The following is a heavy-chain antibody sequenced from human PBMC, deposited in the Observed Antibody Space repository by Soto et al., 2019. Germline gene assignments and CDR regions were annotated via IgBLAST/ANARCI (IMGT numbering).Heavy chain of an antibody. J-gene: IGHJ4*02. V-gene: IGHV3-73*01. D-gene: IGHD3-3*01. CDR1: GFTLSGSA. CDR2: IKNRANNYVT. CDR3: TRLEGHSFGFDY. Sequence: GGSLRLSCAASGFTLSGSAVHWVRQASGKGLEWVGRIKNRANNYVTAYAASVKGRFTVSRDDSKNTAYLQMDSLKIEDTAVYYCTRLEGHSFGFDYWGLGSLVTVSS.